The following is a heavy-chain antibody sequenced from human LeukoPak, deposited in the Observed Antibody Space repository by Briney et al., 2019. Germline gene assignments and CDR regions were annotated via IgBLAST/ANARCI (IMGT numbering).Heavy chain of an antibody. CDR2: IYYSGST. CDR3: AMGGYCSGGSCYQPYYYGMDV. D-gene: IGHD2-15*01. J-gene: IGHJ6*02. V-gene: IGHV4-59*08. Sequence: SETLSLTCTVSGGSLSSYYWSWIRQPPGKGLGWIGYIYYSGSTNYNPSLKSRVTISVDTSKNQFSLKLSSVTAADTAVYYCAMGGYCSGGSCYQPYYYGMDVWGQGTTVTVSS. CDR1: GGSLSSYY.